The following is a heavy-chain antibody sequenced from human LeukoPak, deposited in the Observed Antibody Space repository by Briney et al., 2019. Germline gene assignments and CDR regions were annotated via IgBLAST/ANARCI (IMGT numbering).Heavy chain of an antibody. D-gene: IGHD3-10*01. V-gene: IGHV3-30*18. J-gene: IGHJ4*02. CDR2: ISYDGSNK. CDR3: AKDGHPELWFGEFGVDY. CDR1: GFTFSSYG. Sequence: PGGSLRLSCAASGFTFSSYGMHWVRQAPGKGLEWVAVISYDGSNKYYADSVKGRFTISRDNSKNTLYLQMNSLRAEDTAVYYCAKDGHPELWFGEFGVDYWGQGTVVTVSS.